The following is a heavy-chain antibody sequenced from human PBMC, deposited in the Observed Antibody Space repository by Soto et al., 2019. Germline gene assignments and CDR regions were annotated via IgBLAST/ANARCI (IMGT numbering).Heavy chain of an antibody. CDR1: GYSFTSYW. D-gene: IGHD3-16*01. J-gene: IGHJ6*02. Sequence: PGESLKISCKGSGYSFTSYWISWVRQMPGKGLEWMGRIDPSDSYTNYSTSFQGHVTISADKSISTAYLPWSRLQASAPSMYSCALHPEGAGLTLPTSSGLDVFSQLTTFTLSS. CDR3: ALHPEGAGLTLPTSSGLDV. V-gene: IGHV5-10-1*01. CDR2: IDPSDSYT.